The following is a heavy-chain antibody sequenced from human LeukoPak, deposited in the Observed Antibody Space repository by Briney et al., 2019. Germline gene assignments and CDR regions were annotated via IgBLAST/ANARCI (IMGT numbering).Heavy chain of an antibody. CDR1: GGSFSGYY. CDR3: ARGGYLEPYDISTGSPPYFDY. V-gene: IGHV4-34*01. Sequence: PSETLSLTCAVYGGSFSGYYWSWIRQPPGKGLEWIGEINHSGSTNYNPSLKSRVTISVDTSKNQFSLKLSSVTAADTAVYYCARGGYLEPYDISTGSPPYFDYWGQGTLVTVFS. CDR2: INHSGST. J-gene: IGHJ4*02. D-gene: IGHD3-9*01.